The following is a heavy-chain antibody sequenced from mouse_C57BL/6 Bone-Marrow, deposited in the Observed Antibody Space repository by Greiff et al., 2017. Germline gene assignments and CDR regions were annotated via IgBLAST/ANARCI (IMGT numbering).Heavy chain of an antibody. CDR1: GYTFTSYW. CDR2: IYPSDSET. V-gene: IGHV1-61*01. J-gene: IGHJ4*01. Sequence: QVQLQQPGAELVRPGSSVKLSCKASGYTFTSYWMDWVKQRPGQGLEWIGNIYPSDSETHYNQKFKDKATLTVDKSSSTAYMQLSSLTSEDSAVYYCASVYYGYFYAMDYWGQGTSVTVSS. D-gene: IGHD2-2*01. CDR3: ASVYYGYFYAMDY.